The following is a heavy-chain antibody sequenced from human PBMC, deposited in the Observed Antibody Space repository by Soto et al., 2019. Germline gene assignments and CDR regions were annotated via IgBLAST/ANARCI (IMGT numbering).Heavy chain of an antibody. D-gene: IGHD3-22*01. J-gene: IGHJ1*01. CDR3: AHTVISRVVGVNEYFQH. V-gene: IGHV2-5*02. Sequence: QITLKESGPTLVKPTQTLTLTCTFSGFSLSTSGVGVGWIRQPPGKALEWLALIYWDDDKRYSPSLKSRLTITKDTSKNQVVITMTNKDPVDTATYYCAHTVISRVVGVNEYFQHWGQGTLVTVSS. CDR2: IYWDDDK. CDR1: GFSLSTSGVG.